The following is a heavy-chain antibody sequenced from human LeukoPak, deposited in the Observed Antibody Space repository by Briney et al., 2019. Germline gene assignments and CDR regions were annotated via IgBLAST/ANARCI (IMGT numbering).Heavy chain of an antibody. Sequence: PSETLSLTCAVYGGSFSGYYWSWIRQPPGKGLEWIGEINHSGSTNYNPSLKSRVTISVDTSKNQFSLKLSSVTAADTAVYYCARVGYTHFDYWGQGTPVTVSS. CDR3: ARVGYTHFDY. CDR2: INHSGST. V-gene: IGHV4-34*01. CDR1: GGSFSGYY. D-gene: IGHD5-24*01. J-gene: IGHJ4*02.